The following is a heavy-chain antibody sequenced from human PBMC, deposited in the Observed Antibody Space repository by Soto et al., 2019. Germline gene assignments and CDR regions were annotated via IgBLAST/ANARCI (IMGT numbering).Heavy chain of an antibody. CDR1: GFRFSSYG. D-gene: IGHD2-21*02. CDR2: IPNDGSYQ. Sequence: QVHLVESGGGVVQPGTSLSLACAASGFRFSSYGMHWVRQAPGKGLDWVAVIPNDGSYQHYADSVKGRFTITRHNSKNTLFLEMDRLVAEGTALYYCAGDHAFGDENGFDIWGQGTMVTVSS. V-gene: IGHV3-33*05. CDR3: AGDHAFGDENGFDI. J-gene: IGHJ3*02.